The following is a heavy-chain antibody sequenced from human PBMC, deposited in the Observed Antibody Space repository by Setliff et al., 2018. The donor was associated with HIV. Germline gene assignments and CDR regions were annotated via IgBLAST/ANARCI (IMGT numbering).Heavy chain of an antibody. CDR2: VYYSGST. CDR3: TIEGAGTIVYS. Sequence: TSETLSLTCTVSDGSISSRNYYWAWFRQPPGKGLEWIGTVYYSGSTHYNPSLKSRVIISVDTSKNQFSLRLNSVTAADTAVYYCTIEGAGTIVYSWGQGTLVTVSS. D-gene: IGHD6-19*01. V-gene: IGHV4-39*02. CDR1: DGSISSRNYY. J-gene: IGHJ4*02.